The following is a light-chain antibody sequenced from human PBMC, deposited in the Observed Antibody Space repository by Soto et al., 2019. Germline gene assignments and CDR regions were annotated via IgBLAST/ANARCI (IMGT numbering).Light chain of an antibody. Sequence: VLTQSPATLSLSPGERATLSCRASQTVSRYLAWYQQKPGQAPRLLIYYASNRAAGIPARFSGSGSGTDYTLTISSLEPQDFAVYYCQQLSTWPFLTFGGGTKLEI. V-gene: IGKV3-11*01. CDR2: YAS. CDR3: QQLSTWPFLT. CDR1: QTVSRY. J-gene: IGKJ4*01.